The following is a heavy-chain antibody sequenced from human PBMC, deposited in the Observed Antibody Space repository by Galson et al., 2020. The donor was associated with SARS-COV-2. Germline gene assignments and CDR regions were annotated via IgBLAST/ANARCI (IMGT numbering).Heavy chain of an antibody. D-gene: IGHD6-13*01. CDR3: TTMRYSSSWYFYYGMDV. CDR1: GFPFSSAY. Sequence: GGSLRLSCAASGFPFSSAYMTWVRQAPGKGLEWVGRTKTKTDGGTAEYSVPVKGRFTISRDDSKNTVYLQMNSLKTEDTAVYYCTTMRYSSSWYFYYGMDVWGPGTTVTVSS. V-gene: IGHV3-15*01. CDR2: TKTKTDGGTA. J-gene: IGHJ6*02.